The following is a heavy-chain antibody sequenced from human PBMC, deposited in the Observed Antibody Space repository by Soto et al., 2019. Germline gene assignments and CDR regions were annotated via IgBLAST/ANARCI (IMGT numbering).Heavy chain of an antibody. V-gene: IGHV1-3*01. Sequence: VQSGAEVPKPGASVKVSCKASGYTFSSFAIHWVRQAPGPRLERMGWINAGNGDTKYSQKFQGRVTIARDTAASTAYMDPGSLTFEDTGVYYCARKVGASAYWGQGTLVTVSS. CDR1: GYTFSSFA. CDR3: ARKVGASAY. CDR2: INAGNGDT. D-gene: IGHD1-26*01. J-gene: IGHJ4*02.